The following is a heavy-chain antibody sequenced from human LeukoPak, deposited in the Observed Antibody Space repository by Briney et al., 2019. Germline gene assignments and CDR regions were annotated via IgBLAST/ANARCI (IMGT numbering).Heavy chain of an antibody. J-gene: IGHJ4*02. CDR1: GFTVSRNY. Sequence: GGSLRLSCAASGFTVSRNYMSWVRQAPGKGLEWVSVIYSGGSTYYADSVQGRFTISRDNSKNTLYLQMNSLRAEDTAVYYCAREAPYDSSGYYDYWGQGTLVTVSS. D-gene: IGHD3-22*01. CDR2: IYSGGST. V-gene: IGHV3-66*02. CDR3: AREAPYDSSGYYDY.